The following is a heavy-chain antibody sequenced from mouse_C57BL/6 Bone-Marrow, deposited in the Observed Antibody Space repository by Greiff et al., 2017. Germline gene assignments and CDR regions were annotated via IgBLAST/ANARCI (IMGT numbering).Heavy chain of an antibody. CDR2: IYPRSGNT. CDR3: ARSKVIGYFDY. J-gene: IGHJ2*01. CDR1: GYTFTSYG. V-gene: IGHV1-81*01. D-gene: IGHD1-1*01. Sequence: LVESGAELARPGASVKLSCKASGYTFTSYGISWVKQRTGQGLEWIGEIYPRSGNTYYNEKFKGKATLTADKSSSTAYMELRSLTSEDSAVYFCARSKVIGYFDYWGQGTTLTVSS.